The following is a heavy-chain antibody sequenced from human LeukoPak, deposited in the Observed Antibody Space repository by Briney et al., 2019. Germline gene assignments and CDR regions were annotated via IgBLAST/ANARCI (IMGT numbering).Heavy chain of an antibody. V-gene: IGHV3-30*03. CDR3: ARDGSNPLYYYYGMDV. J-gene: IGHJ6*02. CDR1: GFTFSSYG. D-gene: IGHD4-11*01. CDR2: ISYDGSNK. Sequence: GRSLRLSCAASGFTFSSYGMHWVRQAPGKGLEWVAVISYDGSNKYYADSVKGRFTISRDNSKNTLYLQMNSLRAEDTAVYYCARDGSNPLYYYYGMDVWGQGTTVTVSS.